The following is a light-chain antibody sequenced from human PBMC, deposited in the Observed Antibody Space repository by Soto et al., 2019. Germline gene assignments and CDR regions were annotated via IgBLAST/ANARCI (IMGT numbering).Light chain of an antibody. CDR3: ASYSDTARVV. J-gene: IGLJ2*01. Sequence: QSLPTHPASVSGSPGQSITMFCTRTDSDIGGYNYVSWYQQHAGKAPQLMIYEVSNRPAGISDRFSGSKSAYTASLTISRLQAADEGDYYCASYSDTARVVFGGGTKVTVL. CDR1: DSDIGGYNY. CDR2: EVS. V-gene: IGLV2-14*01.